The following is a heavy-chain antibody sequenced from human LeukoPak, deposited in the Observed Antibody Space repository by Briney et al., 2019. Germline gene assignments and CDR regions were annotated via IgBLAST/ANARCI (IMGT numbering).Heavy chain of an antibody. CDR1: GFTFSSYA. J-gene: IGHJ4*02. D-gene: IGHD1-26*01. CDR3: AKACTAPAIVSAQPGLYYFDY. V-gene: IGHV3-23*01. Sequence: GGSLRLSCAASGFTFSSYAMSWVRQAPGKGLEWVSAISGSGGSTYYADSVKGRFTISRDNSKNTLYLQMNSLRAEDTAVYYCAKACTAPAIVSAQPGLYYFDYWGQGTLVTVSS. CDR2: ISGSGGST.